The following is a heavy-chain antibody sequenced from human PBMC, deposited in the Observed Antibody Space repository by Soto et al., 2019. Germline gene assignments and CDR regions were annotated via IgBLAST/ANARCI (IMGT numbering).Heavy chain of an antibody. V-gene: IGHV4-38-2*01. CDR3: ASPPRGGYDPQFDY. CDR1: GYSISSGYY. CDR2: IYHSGST. D-gene: IGHD5-12*01. J-gene: IGHJ4*02. Sequence: PSETLSLTCAVSGYSISSGYYWGWIRQPPGKGLEWIGSIYHSGSTYYNPSLKSRVTISVDTSKNQFSLKLSSVTAADTAVYYCASPPRGGYDPQFDYWGQGTLVTVSS.